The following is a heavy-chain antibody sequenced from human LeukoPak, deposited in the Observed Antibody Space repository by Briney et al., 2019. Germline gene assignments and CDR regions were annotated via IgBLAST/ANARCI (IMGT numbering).Heavy chain of an antibody. CDR2: IISDGSST. Sequence: PGGSLRLSCAASGFTFSSYWMHWVRQAPGKGLVWVSRIISDGSSTSYADSVKGRFTISRDNAKNTLFLQMNSLRAEDTALYYCAREDVDITVATSGAFDIWGQGTMVTVSS. CDR3: AREDVDITVATSGAFDI. D-gene: IGHD6-19*01. CDR1: GFTFSSYW. V-gene: IGHV3-74*01. J-gene: IGHJ3*02.